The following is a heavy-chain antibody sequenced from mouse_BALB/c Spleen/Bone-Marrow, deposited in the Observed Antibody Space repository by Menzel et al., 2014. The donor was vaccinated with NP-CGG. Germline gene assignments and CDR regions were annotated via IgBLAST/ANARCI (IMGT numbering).Heavy chain of an antibody. J-gene: IGHJ2*01. Sequence: LQESGAELVRPGTSVKVSCKASGYAFTNYSIEWVKQRPGQGLEWIGVINPGSGGSNNNEKFKGKATLTADKSSSTAYMQLSSLTSDDSAVYFCARSTTVKDYFDYWGQGTTLTVSS. D-gene: IGHD1-1*01. V-gene: IGHV1-54*01. CDR1: GYAFTNYS. CDR3: ARSTTVKDYFDY. CDR2: INPGSGGS.